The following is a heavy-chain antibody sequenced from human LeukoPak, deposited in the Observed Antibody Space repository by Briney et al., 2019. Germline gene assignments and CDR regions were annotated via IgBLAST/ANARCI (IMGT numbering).Heavy chain of an antibody. D-gene: IGHD3-10*01. J-gene: IGHJ4*01. Sequence: ASVKVSCKASGATFSSYAISWVRQAPGQGLEWMGGIIPIFGTANYAQKFQGRVTITAHKSTSTAYMELSSLRSEGTAVYYCAREKLLWFGQLRGCVNFVYSGHGTLVTVSS. CDR2: IIPIFGTA. CDR1: GATFSSYA. CDR3: AREKLLWFGQLRGCVNFVY. V-gene: IGHV1-69*06.